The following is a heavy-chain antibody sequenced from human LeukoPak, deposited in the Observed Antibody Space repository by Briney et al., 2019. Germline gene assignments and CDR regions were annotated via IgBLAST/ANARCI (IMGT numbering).Heavy chain of an antibody. D-gene: IGHD3-22*01. Sequence: GGSLRLSCAASGFTFSDYYMSWIRQAPGKGLEWVSYISSSGSTIYYADSVKGRFTISRDNAKNSLYLQMNSLGAEDTAVYYCAKGRDYYDSSGFDIWGQGTMVTVSS. V-gene: IGHV3-11*04. CDR3: AKGRDYYDSSGFDI. J-gene: IGHJ3*02. CDR2: ISSSGSTI. CDR1: GFTFSDYY.